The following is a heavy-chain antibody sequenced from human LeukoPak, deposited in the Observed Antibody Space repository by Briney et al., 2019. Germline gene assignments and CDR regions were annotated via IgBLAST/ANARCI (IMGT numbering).Heavy chain of an antibody. CDR2: IRGTDGYT. Sequence: PGGSLRLSCAASGFTYNIYAMSWIRQAPGKGLEWFSTIRGTDGYTYYADSVKGRFTISRDNSKNTLYLQMNSLRAEDTALYYCARVRGGNWGRGTLVTVSS. V-gene: IGHV3-23*01. D-gene: IGHD2/OR15-2a*01. CDR3: ARVRGGN. J-gene: IGHJ1*01. CDR1: GFTYNIYA.